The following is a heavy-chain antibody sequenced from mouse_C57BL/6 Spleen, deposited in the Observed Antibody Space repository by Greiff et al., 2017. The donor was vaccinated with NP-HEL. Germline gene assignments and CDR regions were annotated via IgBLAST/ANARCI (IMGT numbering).Heavy chain of an antibody. Sequence: EVKLVESGEGLVKPGGSLKLSCAASGFTFSSYAMSWVRQTPEKRLEWVAYISSGGDYIYYADTVKGRFTISRDNARNTLYLQMSSLKSEDTAMYYCTRGGYGNYRYFDVWGTGTTVTVSS. CDR1: GFTFSSYA. D-gene: IGHD2-1*01. CDR2: ISSGGDYI. CDR3: TRGGYGNYRYFDV. J-gene: IGHJ1*03. V-gene: IGHV5-9-1*02.